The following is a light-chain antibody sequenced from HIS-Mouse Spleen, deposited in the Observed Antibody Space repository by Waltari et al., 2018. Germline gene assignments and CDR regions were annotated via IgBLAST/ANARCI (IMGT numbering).Light chain of an antibody. J-gene: IGKJ1*01. CDR2: GAS. CDR3: QQYGSSPRT. CDR1: QGVSSSY. V-gene: IGKV3-20*01. Sequence: EIVLTQSPGTLSLSPGERATLSCKASQGVSSSYLAWYQQKPAQAPRLLIYGASSRATGITDRFSGSGSGTDFTLTISRLEPEDFAVYYCQQYGSSPRTFGQGTKVEIK.